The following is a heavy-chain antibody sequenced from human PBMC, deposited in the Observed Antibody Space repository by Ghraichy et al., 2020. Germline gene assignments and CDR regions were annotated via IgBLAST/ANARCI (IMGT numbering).Heavy chain of an antibody. V-gene: IGHV3-11*01. J-gene: IGHJ4*02. CDR3: ARFLGWDTASLDY. CDR1: GFTFSDYY. CDR2: ISSSGSTI. D-gene: IGHD5-18*01. Sequence: GGSLRLSCAASGFTFSDYYLRRFCHGPGMGLEWVSYISSSGSTIYYADSVKVRFTISRDNAKNSLYLQINSQTAEDTAKYNCARFLGWDTASLDYWAQGTLVTVSS.